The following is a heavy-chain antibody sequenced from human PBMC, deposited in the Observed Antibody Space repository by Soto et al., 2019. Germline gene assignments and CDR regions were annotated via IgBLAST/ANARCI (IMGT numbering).Heavy chain of an antibody. V-gene: IGHV4-59*01. CDR1: GGSISSYY. CDR2: IYYSGST. CDR3: ARAPRGNYGYPSYFDY. Sequence: SETLSLTCTVSGGSISSYYWSWIRQPPGKGLEWIGYIYYSGSTNYNPSLKSRVTISVDTSKNQFSLKLSSVTAADTAVYYCARAPRGNYGYPSYFDYCGQGTLVTVSS. J-gene: IGHJ4*02. D-gene: IGHD3-10*01.